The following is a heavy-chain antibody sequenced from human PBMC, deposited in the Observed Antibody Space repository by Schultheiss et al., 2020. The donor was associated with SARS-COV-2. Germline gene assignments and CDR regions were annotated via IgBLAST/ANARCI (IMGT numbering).Heavy chain of an antibody. Sequence: GESLKISCAASGFTFSSYWMSWVRQAPGKGLEWVSYISSSSSYTNYADSVKGRFTISRDNAKNSLYLQMNSLRAEDTAVYYCAQLVVVPAANPDTFDPWGQGTLVTVSS. CDR3: AQLVVVPAANPDTFDP. D-gene: IGHD2-2*01. V-gene: IGHV3-21*05. J-gene: IGHJ5*02. CDR1: GFTFSSYW. CDR2: ISSSSSYT.